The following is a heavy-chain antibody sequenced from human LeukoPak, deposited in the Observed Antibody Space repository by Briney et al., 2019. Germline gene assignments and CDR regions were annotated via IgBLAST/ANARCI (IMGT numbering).Heavy chain of an antibody. CDR3: ARDRTTSTRGAFDI. D-gene: IGHD3-10*01. CDR2: IYTSGST. J-gene: IGHJ3*02. CDR1: GGSISSYY. V-gene: IGHV4-4*07. Sequence: SETLSLTCTVSGGSISSYYWSWIRQPAGKGLEWIGRIYTSGSTNYNPSLKSRVTMSVDTSKNQFSLRLTSVTAADTAVYYCARDRTTSTRGAFDIWGQGTMVTVSS.